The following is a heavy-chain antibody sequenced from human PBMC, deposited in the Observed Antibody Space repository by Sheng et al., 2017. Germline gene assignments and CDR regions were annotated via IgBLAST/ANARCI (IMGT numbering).Heavy chain of an antibody. V-gene: IGHV1-69*01. CDR3: ARAMVVAANPYYYYYGMDV. CDR1: RHLQQLC. J-gene: IGHJ6*02. D-gene: IGHD2-15*01. CDR2: SHPYSLVQ. Sequence: QVQLVQSGAEVKKPWVLGEGLLQGFWRHLQQLCYQLGATGPWTRALSGWEGSHPYSLVQQTNAQKFQGRVTITADESTSTAYMELSSLRSEDTAVYYCARAMVVAANPYYYYYGMDVWGQGTTVTVSS.